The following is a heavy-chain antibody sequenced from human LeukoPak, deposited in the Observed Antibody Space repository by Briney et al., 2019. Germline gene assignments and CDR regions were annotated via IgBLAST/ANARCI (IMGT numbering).Heavy chain of an antibody. J-gene: IGHJ6*03. D-gene: IGHD3-10*01. CDR3: VRDHHYYGSGKYDNPRGYYYYYMDV. CDR1: GYTFTGFY. Sequence: ASVKVSCKSSGYTFTGFYMYWVRLAPAQGLEWVGWININSGGTNYAQKFQGRVTMTRDTSTSTVYMELSSLRSDDTAVYYCVRDHHYYGSGKYDNPRGYYYYYMDVWGKGTTVTISS. CDR2: ININSGGT. V-gene: IGHV1-2*02.